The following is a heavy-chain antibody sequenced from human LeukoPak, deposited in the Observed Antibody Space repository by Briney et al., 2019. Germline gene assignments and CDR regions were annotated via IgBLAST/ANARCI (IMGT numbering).Heavy chain of an antibody. D-gene: IGHD3-10*01. CDR2: VYSSGNT. CDR1: GDSISDSNSY. J-gene: IGHJ4*02. CDR3: ARHYGP. V-gene: IGHV4-39*01. Sequence: SETLSLTCTASGDSISDSNSYWGWIRQPPGKGLEWIGSVYSSGNTYYSPSLKSRVTMSVDTSNNWISLRLTSVTATDTAVYYCARHYGPWGPGTLVIVSS.